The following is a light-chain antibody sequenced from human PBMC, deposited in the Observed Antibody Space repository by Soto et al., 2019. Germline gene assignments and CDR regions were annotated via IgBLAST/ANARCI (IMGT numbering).Light chain of an antibody. CDR1: ESLSTY. V-gene: IGKV3-15*01. CDR3: QSYNDWPFT. J-gene: IGKJ2*01. CDR2: GAS. Sequence: EIVMTQSPATLSVSPGERVTLSCRASESLSTYLAWYQQKPGQAPRLLIYGASTKATGIPARFSGSGSATDFPLTISSLHSEDAAVYYCQSYNDWPFTFGQGTKLEI.